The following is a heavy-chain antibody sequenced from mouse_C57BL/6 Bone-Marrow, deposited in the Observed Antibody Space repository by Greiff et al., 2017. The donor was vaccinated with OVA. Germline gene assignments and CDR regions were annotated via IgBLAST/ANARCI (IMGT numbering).Heavy chain of an antibody. CDR2: IRLKSDNYAT. CDR1: GFTFSNYW. Sequence: EVKVVESGGGLVQPGGSMKLSCVASGFTFSNYWMNWVRQSPEKGLEWVAQIRLKSDNYATHYAESVKGRFTISRDDSKSSVYLQMSNLRAEDTGIYYCTAGEFAYWGQGTLVTVSA. J-gene: IGHJ3*01. V-gene: IGHV6-3*01. CDR3: TAGEFAY.